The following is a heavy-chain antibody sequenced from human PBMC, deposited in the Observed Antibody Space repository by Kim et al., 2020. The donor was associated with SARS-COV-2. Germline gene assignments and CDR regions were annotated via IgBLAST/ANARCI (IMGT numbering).Heavy chain of an antibody. CDR2: IYYSGST. CDR1: GGSISSSSYY. D-gene: IGHD3-10*01. Sequence: SETLSLTCTVSGGSISSSSYYWGWIRQPPGKGLEWIGSIYYSGSTYYNPSLKSRVTISVDTSKNQFSLKLSSVTAADTAVYYCARVDRITMVRGAYYFDYWGQGTLVTVSS. J-gene: IGHJ4*02. CDR3: ARVDRITMVRGAYYFDY. V-gene: IGHV4-39*07.